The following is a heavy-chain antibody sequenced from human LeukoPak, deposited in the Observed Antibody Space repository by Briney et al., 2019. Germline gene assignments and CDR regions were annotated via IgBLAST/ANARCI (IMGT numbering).Heavy chain of an antibody. J-gene: IGHJ5*02. V-gene: IGHV3-20*04. CDR1: GFNVISRY. CDR3: ARGPQFSGPGWFDP. D-gene: IGHD3-10*01. CDR2: IDRNGDST. Sequence: GGSLRLSCAVSGFNVISRYMSWVRQAPGKGLEWVSGIDRNGDSTGYADSVKGRFTISRDNTKDSLYLQMNSLRAEDTAIYYCARGPQFSGPGWFDPWGQGTLVTVSS.